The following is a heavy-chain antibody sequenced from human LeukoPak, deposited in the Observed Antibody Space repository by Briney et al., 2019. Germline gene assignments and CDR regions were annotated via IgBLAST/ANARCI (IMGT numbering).Heavy chain of an antibody. CDR3: ARDQQWLITGEDAFDI. CDR1: GYTFTCYY. J-gene: IGHJ3*02. Sequence: ASVKVSCKASGYTFTCYYMHWVRQAPGQGLEWMGIINPSVGSTSFAQKFQGRVTMTSDTSTSTVYMELSSLRSEDTAVYYCARDQQWLITGEDAFDIWGQGTMVTVSS. D-gene: IGHD6-19*01. V-gene: IGHV1-46*01. CDR2: INPSVGST.